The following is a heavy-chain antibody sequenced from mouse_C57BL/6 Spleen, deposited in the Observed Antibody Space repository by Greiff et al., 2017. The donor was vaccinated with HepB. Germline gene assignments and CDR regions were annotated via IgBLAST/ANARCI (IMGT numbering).Heavy chain of an antibody. D-gene: IGHD1-1*01. CDR1: GYTFTSYG. V-gene: IGHV1-81*01. CDR3: ARWDTVVGSQDWYFDV. Sequence: QVQLQQSGAELARPGASVKLSCKASGYTFTSYGISWVKQRTGQGLEWIGEIYPRSGNTYYNEKFKGKATLTADKSSSTAYMELRSLTSEDSAVYFCARWDTVVGSQDWYFDVWGTGTTVTVSS. J-gene: IGHJ1*03. CDR2: IYPRSGNT.